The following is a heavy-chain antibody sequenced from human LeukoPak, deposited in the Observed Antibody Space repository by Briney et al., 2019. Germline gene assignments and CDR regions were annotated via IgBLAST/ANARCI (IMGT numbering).Heavy chain of an antibody. CDR2: INPSGGST. CDR1: GYTLTSYY. V-gene: IGHV1-46*01. D-gene: IGHD3-9*01. Sequence: ASVKVSCKASGYTLTSYYMHWVRQAPGQGLEWMGIINPSGGSTSYAQKFQGRVTMTRDMSTSTVYMELSSLRAEDTALYYCAKGVLRYFDWLLPFDYWGQGTLVTVSS. CDR3: AKGVLRYFDWLLPFDY. J-gene: IGHJ4*02.